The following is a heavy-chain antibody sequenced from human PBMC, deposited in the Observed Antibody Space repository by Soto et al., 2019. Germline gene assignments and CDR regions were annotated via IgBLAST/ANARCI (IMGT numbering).Heavy chain of an antibody. J-gene: IGHJ4*02. CDR2: ISSSSSYI. CDR1: GFSFSTYS. D-gene: IGHD3-22*01. V-gene: IGHV3-21*01. Sequence: RLSCAASGFSFSTYSMNWVRQAPGKGLEWVSSISSSSSYIYYADSVKGRFTISRDNAKNSLYLQMNSLRAEDTAVYYCARILYYYDSSGYHYYFEYWGQGTL. CDR3: ARILYYYDSSGYHYYFEY.